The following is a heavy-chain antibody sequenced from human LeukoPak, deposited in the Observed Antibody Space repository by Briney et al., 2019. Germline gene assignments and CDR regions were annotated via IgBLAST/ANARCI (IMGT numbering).Heavy chain of an antibody. D-gene: IGHD6-19*01. CDR1: GYTLTELF. CDR3: ATYEDSGWYCFDY. V-gene: IGHV1-24*01. CDR2: FDPEDGET. Sequence: GASVKVSCKVSGYTLTELFMHWVRQAPGKGLEWVGGFDPEDGETIYAQKFQGRVTMTEDTSTDTAYMELSSLRSEDTAVYYCATYEDSGWYCFDYWGQGTLVTVSS. J-gene: IGHJ4*02.